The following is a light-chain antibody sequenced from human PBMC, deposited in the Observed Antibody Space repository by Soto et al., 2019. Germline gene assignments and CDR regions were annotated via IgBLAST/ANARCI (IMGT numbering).Light chain of an antibody. CDR1: QSVSSN. V-gene: IGKV3-15*01. CDR3: QQYDSSRT. J-gene: IGKJ1*01. CDR2: GAS. Sequence: EIVMTQSPSTLSVSPGERATFSCRASQSVSSNLAWYQQKPGQAPRLLIYGASIRATGIPARSSGSGSGTEFTLTISKLEPEDFAVYYCQQYDSSRTFGQGTKVDIK.